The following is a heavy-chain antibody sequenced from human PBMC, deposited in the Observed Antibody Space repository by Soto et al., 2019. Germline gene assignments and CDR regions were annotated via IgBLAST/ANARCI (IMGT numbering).Heavy chain of an antibody. J-gene: IGHJ6*02. V-gene: IGHV1-8*01. CDR2: MNPNSGNT. CDR1: GYTFTSYD. D-gene: IGHD3-10*01. CDR3: ARESPRYYGSGSYSPSGYGMDV. Sequence: SVKVSCQASGYTFTSYDINWVRQATVQGLEWMGWMNPNSGNTGYAQKFQGRVTMTRNTSISTAYMELSSLRSEETAVYYCARESPRYYGSGSYSPSGYGMDVWGQGTTVTVSS.